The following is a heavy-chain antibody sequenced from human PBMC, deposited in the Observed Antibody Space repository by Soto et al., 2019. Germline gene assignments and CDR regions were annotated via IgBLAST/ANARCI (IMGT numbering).Heavy chain of an antibody. CDR1: GGTFSSYA. J-gene: IGHJ6*02. V-gene: IGHV1-69*13. CDR3: ASAVSAAMTYYYGMDV. D-gene: IGHD2-2*01. CDR2: IIPIFGTA. Sequence: SVKVSCKASGGTFSSYAISWVRQAPGQGLEWMGGIIPIFGTANYAQKFQGRVTITADESTSTAYMELSSLRSEDTAVYYCASAVSAAMTYYYGMDVWGQGTTVTVSS.